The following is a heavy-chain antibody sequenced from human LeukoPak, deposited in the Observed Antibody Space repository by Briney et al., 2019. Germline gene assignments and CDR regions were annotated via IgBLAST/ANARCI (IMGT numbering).Heavy chain of an antibody. V-gene: IGHV1-46*01. J-gene: IGHJ4*02. D-gene: IGHD5-18*01. Sequence: ASVKVSSKASGYTFTIYHMHWVRQAPGQGLEWMGLINPSGGSTSYAQKFQGRVTITRDTSTSTVYMELSSLRSEDTAVYYCARDPDTAMVIGSYYFDYWGQGTLVTVSS. CDR1: GYTFTIYH. CDR2: INPSGGST. CDR3: ARDPDTAMVIGSYYFDY.